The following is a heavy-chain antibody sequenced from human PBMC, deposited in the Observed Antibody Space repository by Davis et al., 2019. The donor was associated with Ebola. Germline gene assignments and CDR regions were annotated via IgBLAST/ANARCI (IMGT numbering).Heavy chain of an antibody. Sequence: PGGSLRLSCAASGFTVSSNYMSWVRQAPGKGLEWVAVISYDGSNKYYADSVKGRFTISRDNSKNTLYLQMNSLRAEDTAVFYCAKRATVKVAGANYYNAMDVWGKGTTVTVSS. CDR1: GFTVSSNY. V-gene: IGHV3-30*18. CDR2: ISYDGSNK. J-gene: IGHJ6*04. D-gene: IGHD6-19*01. CDR3: AKRATVKVAGANYYNAMDV.